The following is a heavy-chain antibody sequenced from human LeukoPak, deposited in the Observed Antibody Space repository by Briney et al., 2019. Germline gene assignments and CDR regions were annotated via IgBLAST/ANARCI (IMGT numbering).Heavy chain of an antibody. D-gene: IGHD6-19*01. Sequence: ASVKVSCKASGGTFSSYAISWVRQAPGQGLEWMGGIIPIFGTANYAQKFRGRVTITADKSTSTAYMELSSLRSEDTAVYYCAIAVAGFDAFDIWGQGIMVTVSS. V-gene: IGHV1-69*06. CDR3: AIAVAGFDAFDI. CDR1: GGTFSSYA. J-gene: IGHJ3*02. CDR2: IIPIFGTA.